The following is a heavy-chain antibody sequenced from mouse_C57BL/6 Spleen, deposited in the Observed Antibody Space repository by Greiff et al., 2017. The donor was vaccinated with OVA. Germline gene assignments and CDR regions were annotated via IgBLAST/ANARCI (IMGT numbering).Heavy chain of an antibody. CDR2: IDPETGGT. J-gene: IGHJ4*01. CDR3: TKTLLPITGTNYAMDY. CDR1: GYTFTDYE. D-gene: IGHD4-1*01. V-gene: IGHV1-15*01. Sequence: QVHVKQSGAELVRPGASVTLSCKASGYTFTDYEMHWVKQTPVHGLEWIGAIDPETGGTAYTQKFKGKAILTADKSSSTAYMELRSLTSEDSAVYYCTKTLLPITGTNYAMDYWGQGTSVTVSS.